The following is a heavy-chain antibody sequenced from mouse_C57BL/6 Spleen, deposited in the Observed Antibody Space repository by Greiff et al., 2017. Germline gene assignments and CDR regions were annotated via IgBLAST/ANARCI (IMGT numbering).Heavy chain of an antibody. J-gene: IGHJ1*03. CDR2: ISSGSSTI. V-gene: IGHV5-17*01. CDR1: GFTFSDYG. CDR3: ARYSLYWYFDV. Sequence: EVNVVESGGGLVKPGGSLKLSCAASGFTFSDYGMHWVRQAPEKGLEWVAYISSGSSTIYYADTVKGRFTISRDNAKNTLFLQMTSLRSEDTAMYYCARYSLYWYFDVWGTGTTVTVSS. D-gene: IGHD2-12*01.